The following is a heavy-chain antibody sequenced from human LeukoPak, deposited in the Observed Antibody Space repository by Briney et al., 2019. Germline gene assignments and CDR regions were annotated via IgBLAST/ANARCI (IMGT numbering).Heavy chain of an antibody. CDR1: GGSISSSNYY. J-gene: IGHJ4*02. CDR3: ASKLTAVAGYFDC. V-gene: IGHV4-39*07. CDR2: IYYSGST. Sequence: PSETLSLTCTVSGGSISSSNYYWGWIRQPPGKGLEWIGSIYYSGSTYYNPSLKSRVTISVDTSKNQFSLKLRSVTAADTAVYYCASKLTAVAGYFDCWGQGTLVTVSS. D-gene: IGHD6-19*01.